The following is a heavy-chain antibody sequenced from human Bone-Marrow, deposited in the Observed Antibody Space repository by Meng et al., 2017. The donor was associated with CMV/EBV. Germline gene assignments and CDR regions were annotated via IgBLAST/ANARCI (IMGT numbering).Heavy chain of an antibody. D-gene: IGHD4-11*01. V-gene: IGHV4-61*01. CDR1: GGSVSSGSYY. CDR2: IYYSGST. CDR3: ARKGLDYSIFN. Sequence: SETLSLTCTVSGGSVSSGSYYWSWIRQPPGKGLEWIGYIYYSGSTNYNPSLKSRVTISVDTSKNQFSLKLSSVTAADTAVYYCARKGLDYSIFNWGQGPLVTVSS. J-gene: IGHJ4*02.